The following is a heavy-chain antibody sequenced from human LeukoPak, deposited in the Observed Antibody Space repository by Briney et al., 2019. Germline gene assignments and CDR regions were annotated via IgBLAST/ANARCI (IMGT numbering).Heavy chain of an antibody. J-gene: IGHJ3*02. Sequence: GGSLRLSCAASGFTFSSYSMNWIRQAPGKGLDWVSGIGGGDGGTYYTDSVKGRFTIFRDISKNTLYLQMNSLRAEDTAVYYCAREGPSVDWGAFDIWGQGTMVTVSS. D-gene: IGHD3-16*01. V-gene: IGHV3-23*01. CDR3: AREGPSVDWGAFDI. CDR2: IGGGDGGT. CDR1: GFTFSSYS.